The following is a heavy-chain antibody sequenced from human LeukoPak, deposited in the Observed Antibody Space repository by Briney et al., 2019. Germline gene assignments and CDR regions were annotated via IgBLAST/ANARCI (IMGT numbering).Heavy chain of an antibody. V-gene: IGHV3-23*01. CDR2: ISGSGGST. CDR3: ARGGRDGYNWVDY. D-gene: IGHD5-24*01. Sequence: GGSLRLSCAASGFTFSSYAMSWVRQAPGKGLEWVSAISGSGGSTYYADSVKGRFTISRDNAKNSLFLQMNSLRAEDTAVYYCARGGRDGYNWVDYWGQGTLVTVSS. CDR1: GFTFSSYA. J-gene: IGHJ4*02.